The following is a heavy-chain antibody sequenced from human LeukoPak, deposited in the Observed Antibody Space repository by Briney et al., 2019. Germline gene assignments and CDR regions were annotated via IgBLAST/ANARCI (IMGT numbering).Heavy chain of an antibody. J-gene: IGHJ4*02. D-gene: IGHD6-19*01. CDR1: GFTFSSYS. CDR3: ARDRRIAVAGIDY. Sequence: GRSLRLSCAASGFTFSSYSMNWVRQAPGKGLEWVSSISSSSSYIYYADSVKGRFTISRDNAKNSLYLQMNSLRAEDTAVYYCARDRRIAVAGIDYWGQGTLVTVSS. CDR2: ISSSSSYI. V-gene: IGHV3-21*01.